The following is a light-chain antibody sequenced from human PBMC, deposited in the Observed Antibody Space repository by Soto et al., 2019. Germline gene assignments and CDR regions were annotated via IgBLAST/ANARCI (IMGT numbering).Light chain of an antibody. CDR2: EAL. J-gene: IGKJ4*02. CDR1: RSISTY. V-gene: IGKV3-11*01. Sequence: ETMLKHSPATLSLSRGERATLSCRASRSISTYLAWYQQKPGQAPRLLIYEALNRATGIPARFSGSESGTDFTLTISSLEPEDFAVYYCQERNNWPLTFGGG. CDR3: QERNNWPLT.